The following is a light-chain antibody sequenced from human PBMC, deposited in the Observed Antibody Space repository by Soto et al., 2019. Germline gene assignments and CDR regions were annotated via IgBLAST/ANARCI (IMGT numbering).Light chain of an antibody. CDR2: DVS. J-gene: IGLJ1*01. V-gene: IGLV2-14*03. CDR3: SSFSNSDTPYV. Sequence: QSALAQPASVSGSPGQSITISCAGSSRDIGGYDFVSWYQQHPGEVPKLIIFDVSDRPSGVSDRFSGSKSGDTAFLTISGLQVEDEADYYCSSFSNSDTPYVFGTGTKVTVL. CDR1: SRDIGGYDF.